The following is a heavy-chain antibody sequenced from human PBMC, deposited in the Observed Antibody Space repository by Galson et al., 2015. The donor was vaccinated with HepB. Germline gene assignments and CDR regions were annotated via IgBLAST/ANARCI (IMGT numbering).Heavy chain of an antibody. D-gene: IGHD6-19*01. CDR2: IKSDGSST. J-gene: IGHJ4*02. V-gene: IGHV3-74*01. CDR3: ARDPYSSGWQPFDY. CDR1: GFTFSSYW. Sequence: SLRLSCAASGFTFSSYWMHWVRQAPGKGLVWVSRIKSDGSSTRYADSVKGRFTISRDNAKNTLYLQMNSLRAEDTAVYYCARDPYSSGWQPFDYWGQGTLVTVSS.